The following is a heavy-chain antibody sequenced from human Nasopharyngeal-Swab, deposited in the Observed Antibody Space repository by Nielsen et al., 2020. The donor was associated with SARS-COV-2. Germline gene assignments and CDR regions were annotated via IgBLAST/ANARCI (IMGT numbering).Heavy chain of an antibody. J-gene: IGHJ5*02. CDR2: INPNSGGT. D-gene: IGHD4-17*01. V-gene: IGHV1-2*06. CDR3: ARDSDYGDYIGWFDP. Sequence: ASVKVSCKASGYTFTGYYMHWVRQAPGQGLEWMGRINPNSGGTNYAQKFQDRVTITADESTSTVYLELISLTSDDTAVYYCARDSDYGDYIGWFDPWGQGTLVTVSS. CDR1: GYTFTGYY.